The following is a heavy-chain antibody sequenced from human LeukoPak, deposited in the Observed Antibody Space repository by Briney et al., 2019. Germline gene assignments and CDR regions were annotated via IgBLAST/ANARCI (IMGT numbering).Heavy chain of an antibody. D-gene: IGHD3-22*01. V-gene: IGHV4-30-4*01. J-gene: IGHJ4*02. CDR3: ARSGDYYDSSGEFDY. CDR2: FYHTGTT. Sequence: SETLSLTCSVSGGSLSDGNSYWSWIRQSPAKGLEWLGYFYHTGTTQYNPPFQSRLTISADRSKNQFSLKLSSVTAADTAVYYCARSGDYYDSSGEFDYWGQGTRVTVSS. CDR1: GGSLSDGNSY.